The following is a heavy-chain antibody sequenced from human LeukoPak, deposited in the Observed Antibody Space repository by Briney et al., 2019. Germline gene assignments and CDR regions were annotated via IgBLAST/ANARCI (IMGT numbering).Heavy chain of an antibody. CDR1: GGSVSSGSYY. CDR2: IYYSGST. D-gene: IGHD6-19*01. CDR3: ARYSSSYYYYYMDV. Sequence: PSETLSLTCTVSGGSVSSGSYYWSWIRQPPGKGLEWTGYIYYSGSTNYNPSLKSRVTISVDTSKNQFSLKLSSVTAADTAVYYCARYSSSYYYYYMDVWGKGTTVTVSS. J-gene: IGHJ6*03. V-gene: IGHV4-61*01.